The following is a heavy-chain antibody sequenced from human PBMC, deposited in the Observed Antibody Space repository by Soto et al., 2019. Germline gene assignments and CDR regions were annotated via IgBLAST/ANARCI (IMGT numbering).Heavy chain of an antibody. CDR3: AREFFPYYYDSSGYEFFDY. Sequence: GGSLRLSCAASGFTFSSYWMSWVRQAPGKGLEWVANIKQDGSEKYYVDSVKGRFTISRDNAKNSLYLQMNSLRAEDTAVYYCAREFFPYYYDSSGYEFFDYWGQGTLVTVSS. CDR2: IKQDGSEK. J-gene: IGHJ4*02. CDR1: GFTFSSYW. V-gene: IGHV3-7*05. D-gene: IGHD3-22*01.